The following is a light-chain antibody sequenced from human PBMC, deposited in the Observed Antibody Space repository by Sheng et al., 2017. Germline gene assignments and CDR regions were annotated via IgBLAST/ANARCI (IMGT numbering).Light chain of an antibody. J-gene: IGKJ1*01. Sequence: EVVLTQSPGTLSLSPGERATLSCRASQSVSDNFLAWYQRRPGQAPRLLIYAASSRATGIPDRFSGSGSGTDFTLTISTLEPEDVAIYHCQQYVESPWTFGQGTKVEI. CDR2: AAS. V-gene: IGKV3-20*01. CDR3: QQYVESPWT. CDR1: QSVSDNF.